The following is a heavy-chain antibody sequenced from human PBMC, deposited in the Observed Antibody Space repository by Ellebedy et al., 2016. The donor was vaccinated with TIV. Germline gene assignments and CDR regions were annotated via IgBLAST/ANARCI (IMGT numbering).Heavy chain of an antibody. V-gene: IGHV4-34*01. J-gene: IGHJ4*02. CDR1: GGSLSGSY. D-gene: IGHD6-19*01. CDR2: MHYSGST. CDR3: VKHGGWDFDL. Sequence: MPSETLSLTCAVYGGSLSGSYWSWIRQPPGKGLEWIGQMHYSGSTTYNPSLNSRVTMSGDKSKNHFSLQLTSVTAADTAVYFCVKHGGWDFDLWGQGILVTVSS.